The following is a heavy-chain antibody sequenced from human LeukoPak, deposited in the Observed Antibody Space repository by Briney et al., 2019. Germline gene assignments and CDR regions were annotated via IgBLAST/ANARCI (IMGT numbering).Heavy chain of an antibody. CDR1: GGSISSYY. J-gene: IGHJ3*02. CDR2: IYYSGST. D-gene: IGHD6-19*01. Sequence: SETLSLTCTVSGGSISSYYWSWIRQPPGKGLEWIGYIYYSGSTNYNPSLKSRVTISVDTSKNQFSLKLSSVTAADTAVYYCARPGGAGASDAFDIWGQGTMVTVSS. V-gene: IGHV4-59*08. CDR3: ARPGGAGASDAFDI.